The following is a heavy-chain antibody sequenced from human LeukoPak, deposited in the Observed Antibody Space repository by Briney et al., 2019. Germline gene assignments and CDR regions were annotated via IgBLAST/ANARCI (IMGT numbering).Heavy chain of an antibody. CDR2: IYYSGST. J-gene: IGHJ3*02. Sequence: SETLSLTCTVSGGSISSYYWSWIRQPPGKGLEWIGYIYYSGSTNYNPSLKSRVTISVNTSKNQFSLKLSSVTAADTAVYYCARDWSSGIAARFDIWGQGTMVTVSS. D-gene: IGHD6-6*01. CDR3: ARDWSSGIAARFDI. V-gene: IGHV4-59*12. CDR1: GGSISSYY.